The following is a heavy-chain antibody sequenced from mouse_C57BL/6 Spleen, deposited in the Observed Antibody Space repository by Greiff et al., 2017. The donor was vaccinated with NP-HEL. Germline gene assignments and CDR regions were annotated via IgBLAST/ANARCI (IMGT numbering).Heavy chain of an antibody. V-gene: IGHV1-15*01. CDR3: TTDYYGSNGFAY. CDR1: GYTFTDYE. Sequence: QVQLQQSGAELVRPGASVTLSCKASGYTFTDYEMHWVKQTPVHGLEWIGAIDPETGGTAYNQKFKGKAILTADKSSSTAYMELRSLTSEDSAVYYCTTDYYGSNGFAYWGQGTLVTVSA. D-gene: IGHD1-1*01. J-gene: IGHJ3*01. CDR2: IDPETGGT.